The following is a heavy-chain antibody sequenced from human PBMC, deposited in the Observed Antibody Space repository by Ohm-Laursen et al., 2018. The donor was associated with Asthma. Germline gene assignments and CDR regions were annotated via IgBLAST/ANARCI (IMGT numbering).Heavy chain of an antibody. CDR3: VRELVEMGTTEEVFDY. V-gene: IGHV3-48*04. CDR1: GFTFSNYG. D-gene: IGHD5-24*01. Sequence: SLRLSCSASGFTFSNYGMHWVRQAPGKGLEWIAYIVSSGTTTHYADSVRGRFTISRDNTKNSLFLHMDSLRGEDTAVYYCVRELVEMGTTEEVFDYWGQGTLVTVSS. J-gene: IGHJ4*02. CDR2: IVSSGTTT.